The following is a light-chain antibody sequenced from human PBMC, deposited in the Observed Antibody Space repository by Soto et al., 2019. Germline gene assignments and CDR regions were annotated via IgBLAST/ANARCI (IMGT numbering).Light chain of an antibody. CDR2: DVS. Sequence: QSALTQPRSVSGSPGQSVTISCTGTSSDVGGYNYVSWYQQHPGKAPKLMICDVSKRPSGVPDRFSGSKSGNTASLTISGLQAEDEADYYCCSYAGSVVFGGGTKLTVL. V-gene: IGLV2-11*01. CDR3: CSYAGSVV. CDR1: SSDVGGYNY. J-gene: IGLJ2*01.